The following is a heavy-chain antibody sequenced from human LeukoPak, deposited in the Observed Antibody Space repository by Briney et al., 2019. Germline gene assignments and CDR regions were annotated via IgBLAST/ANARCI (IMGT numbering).Heavy chain of an antibody. Sequence: SETLSLTCTVSGGSISSYYWSWIRQPPGKGLEWIGYIYYSGSTNYNPSLKSRVTISVDTSKNQFSLKLSSVTAADTAVYYCAGAYYDFWSGRYYYYMDVWGKGTTVTVSS. CDR2: IYYSGST. J-gene: IGHJ6*03. D-gene: IGHD3-3*01. CDR1: GGSISSYY. CDR3: AGAYYDFWSGRYYYYMDV. V-gene: IGHV4-59*01.